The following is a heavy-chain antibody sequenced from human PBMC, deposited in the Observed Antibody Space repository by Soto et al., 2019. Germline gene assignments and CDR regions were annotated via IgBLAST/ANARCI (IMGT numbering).Heavy chain of an antibody. D-gene: IGHD3-10*01. V-gene: IGHV3-23*01. Sequence: DVQLLDSGGGLVQPGGSLRLSCAASGFTFSSYAMSWVRQAPGKGLEWVSGISGSGVSADYADSVKGRFTISRDNSKNTVYLQMNSLRAEDTAVYYCAKGDRGFNDAFDFWGQGTTVTVSS. CDR1: GFTFSSYA. J-gene: IGHJ3*01. CDR2: ISGSGVSA. CDR3: AKGDRGFNDAFDF.